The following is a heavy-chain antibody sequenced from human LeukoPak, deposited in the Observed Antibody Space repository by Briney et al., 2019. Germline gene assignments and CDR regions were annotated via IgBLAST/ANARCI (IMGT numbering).Heavy chain of an antibody. D-gene: IGHD2-15*01. CDR3: AKDIVEVVSARGPFDY. CDR1: GFTFSCYA. Sequence: GGSLRLSCAACGFTFSCYAMSGLRQAPGKGVEWVSAISGSGGTTYYEDSVKGRFNISRDNSKNTLYLQMNSLRAEDTAVYYCAKDIVEVVSARGPFDYWGQGTLVAVSS. J-gene: IGHJ4*02. CDR2: ISGSGGTT. V-gene: IGHV3-23*01.